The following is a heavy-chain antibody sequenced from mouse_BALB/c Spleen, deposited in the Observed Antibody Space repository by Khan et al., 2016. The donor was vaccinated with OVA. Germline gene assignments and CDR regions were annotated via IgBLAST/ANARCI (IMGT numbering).Heavy chain of an antibody. V-gene: IGHV3-2*02. J-gene: IGHJ2*01. CDR1: GYSITTDYA. Sequence: EVELVESGPGLVKPSQSLSLTCTVTGYSITTDYAWNWIRQFPGNKLEWMGYISYSGNTKYNPSLKSRTTITRNTSKNQFFLQLKFVTTEDTARYYCARVYGGNFDYWGQGTTLTVSS. D-gene: IGHD1-1*01. CDR2: ISYSGNT. CDR3: ARVYGGNFDY.